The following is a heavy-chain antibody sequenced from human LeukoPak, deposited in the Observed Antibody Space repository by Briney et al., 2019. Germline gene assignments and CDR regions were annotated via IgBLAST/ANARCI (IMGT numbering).Heavy chain of an antibody. CDR3: ARKRIADY. CDR2: ITSSGSTI. J-gene: IGHJ4*02. CDR1: GFTFSSYE. V-gene: IGHV3-48*03. Sequence: GRSLRLSCVASGFTFSSYEMNWVRQAPGKGLEWVSYITSSGSTIYYADSVKGRFTISRDNAKNSLYLQMNSLRAEDTAVYYCARKRIADYWGQGTLVTVSS. D-gene: IGHD2-15*01.